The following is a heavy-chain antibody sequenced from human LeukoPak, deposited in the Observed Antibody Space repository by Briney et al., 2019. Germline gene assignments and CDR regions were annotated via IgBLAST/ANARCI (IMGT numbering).Heavy chain of an antibody. CDR2: INPNSGGT. D-gene: IGHD2-15*01. CDR3: ASCSGGSCYSGNWFGP. V-gene: IGHV1-2*02. J-gene: IGHJ5*02. CDR1: GYTFTGYY. Sequence: ASVKVSCKASGYTFTGYYMRWVRQAPGQGLEWMGWINPNSGGTNYAQKFQGRVTMTRDTSISTAYMELSRLRSDDTAVYYCASCSGGSCYSGNWFGPWGQGTLVTVSS.